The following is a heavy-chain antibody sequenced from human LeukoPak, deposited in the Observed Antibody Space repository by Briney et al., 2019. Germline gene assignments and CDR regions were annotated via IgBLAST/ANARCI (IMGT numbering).Heavy chain of an antibody. CDR2: MHHSGST. D-gene: IGHD6-19*01. CDR1: GGSIRSYY. J-gene: IGHJ5*02. V-gene: IGHV4-59*08. Sequence: SETLSLTCTVSGGSIRSYYWSWIRQPPGKGLEWIGYMHHSGSTKHNPYLKSRVTISVDTSKSQFSLKLSSVTAADTAVYYCARHAAVEGSSGWSPLWWFDPWGQGTLVTVSS. CDR3: ARHAAVEGSSGWSPLWWFDP.